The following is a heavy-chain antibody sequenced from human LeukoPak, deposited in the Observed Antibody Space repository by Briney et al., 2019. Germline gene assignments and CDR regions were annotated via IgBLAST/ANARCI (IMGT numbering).Heavy chain of an antibody. J-gene: IGHJ4*02. Sequence: QTGGSLRLSCAASGFTFSSYAMHWVRQAPGKGLEWVAVISYDGSNKYYADSVKGRFTISRDNSKNTLYLQMNSLRAEDTAVYYCASDRSSSWYFDYWGQGNLVTVSS. V-gene: IGHV3-30*01. D-gene: IGHD6-13*01. CDR2: ISYDGSNK. CDR1: GFTFSSYA. CDR3: ASDRSSSWYFDY.